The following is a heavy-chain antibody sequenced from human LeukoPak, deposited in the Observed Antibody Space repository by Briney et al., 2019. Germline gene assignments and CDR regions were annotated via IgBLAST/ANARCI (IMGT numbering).Heavy chain of an antibody. J-gene: IGHJ5*02. CDR1: GYIFTTYY. D-gene: IGHD4-11*01. CDR2: INPSDGST. CDR3: ARALPTVTKGRGWFDP. V-gene: IGHV1-46*01. Sequence: ASVKVSCKASGYIFTTYYMHWVRQAPGQGLEWMGVINPSDGSTNYAQRFQGRVTFTSDTSATVVYMDLSSLRSEDTAVYYCARALPTVTKGRGWFDPWGQGTLVTVSS.